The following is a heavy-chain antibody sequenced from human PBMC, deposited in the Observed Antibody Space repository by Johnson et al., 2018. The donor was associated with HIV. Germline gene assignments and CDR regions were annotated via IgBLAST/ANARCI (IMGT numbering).Heavy chain of an antibody. D-gene: IGHD6-6*01. Sequence: EVQLVESVGGVVQPGRSLRLSCAASGFTFSSNYMSWVRQVPGKGLEWVSLIYSGGTTYYADSLKGRFIISRDNSKNTLYLQMNSLRAEDTGVYYCAREGSSSSDDAFDIWGQGKMVTVSS. V-gene: IGHV3-66*01. CDR3: AREGSSSSDDAFDI. J-gene: IGHJ3*02. CDR2: IYSGGTT. CDR1: GFTFSSNY.